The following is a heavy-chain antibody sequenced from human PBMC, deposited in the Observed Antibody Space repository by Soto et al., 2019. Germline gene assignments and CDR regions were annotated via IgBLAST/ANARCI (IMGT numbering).Heavy chain of an antibody. Sequence: SETLSLTCAVSGGSISSSNWWSWVRQPPGKGLEWIGEIYHSGSTNYNPSLKSRVTISVDKSKNQFSLKLSSVTAADTAVYYCARSYYDSSGYYYFDYWGQGTLATVSS. CDR2: IYHSGST. J-gene: IGHJ4*02. CDR1: GGSISSSNW. V-gene: IGHV4-4*02. D-gene: IGHD3-22*01. CDR3: ARSYYDSSGYYYFDY.